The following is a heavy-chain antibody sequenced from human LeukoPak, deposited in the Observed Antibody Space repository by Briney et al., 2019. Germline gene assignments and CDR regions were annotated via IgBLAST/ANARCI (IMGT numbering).Heavy chain of an antibody. CDR2: ISAYNGNT. V-gene: IGHV1-18*01. CDR3: ARAVGYYDSSGEDY. D-gene: IGHD3-22*01. CDR1: GYTFTSYG. Sequence: ASVKVSCKASGYTFTSYGISWVRQAPGQGLEWMGWISAYNGNTNYAQKLQGRVTMTTDTSTSTAYMELRSLRSDDTAVYYCARAVGYYDSSGEDYWGQGTLVTVSS. J-gene: IGHJ4*02.